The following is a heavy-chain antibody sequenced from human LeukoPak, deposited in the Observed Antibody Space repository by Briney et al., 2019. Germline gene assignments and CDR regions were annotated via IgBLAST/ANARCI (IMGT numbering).Heavy chain of an antibody. CDR2: INPSGGST. D-gene: IGHD3-10*02. V-gene: IGHV1-46*01. Sequence: ASVKVSCKASGYTFTSYYMHWVRQAPGQGLEWMGIINPSGGSTSYAQKFQGRVTMTRDMSTSTVYMEVSSLRSEDTAVYYCAELGITMIGGVWGKGTTVTISS. J-gene: IGHJ6*04. CDR1: GYTFTSYY. CDR3: AELGITMIGGV.